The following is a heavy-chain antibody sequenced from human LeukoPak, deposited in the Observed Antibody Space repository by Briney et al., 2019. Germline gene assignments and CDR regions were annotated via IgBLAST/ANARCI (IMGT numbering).Heavy chain of an antibody. J-gene: IGHJ4*02. CDR2: IYYSGST. V-gene: IGHV4-39*07. CDR3: ARARHGYIYGYRPNELGHFFDY. Sequence: PSETLSLTCTVSGGSISRSGYYWGWIRQTPGKGLEWIGSIYYSGSTYYKSSLKSRVTISLDTSKNQFSLKLSSVTAADTAVYYCARARHGYIYGYRPNELGHFFDYWGQGTLVTVSS. CDR1: GGSISRSGYY. D-gene: IGHD5-18*01.